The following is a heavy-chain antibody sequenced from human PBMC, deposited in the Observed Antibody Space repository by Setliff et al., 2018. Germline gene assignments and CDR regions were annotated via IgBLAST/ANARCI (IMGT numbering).Heavy chain of an antibody. CDR2: ISGYNGYT. Sequence: ASVKVSCKAFGYTFAKYGTGWVRQAPGQGLEWMGWISGYNGYTVYAQKLQGRVTLTTDTSTGTAYMEVRSLRSDDTAVYYCVRDAGWQYDDYAGVYFPHWGQGTLVTVSS. V-gene: IGHV1-18*01. J-gene: IGHJ1*01. CDR3: VRDAGWQYDDYAGVYFPH. CDR1: GYTFAKYG. D-gene: IGHD4-17*01.